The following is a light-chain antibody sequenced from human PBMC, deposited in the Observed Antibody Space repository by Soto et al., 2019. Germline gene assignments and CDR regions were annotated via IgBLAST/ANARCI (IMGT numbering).Light chain of an antibody. CDR1: SSDVGGYNY. CDR3: CSYAGSYTLYV. CDR2: DVS. Sequence: QSALTQPRSVSGSPGQSVTISCTGTSSDVGGYNYVSWYQQHPGKAPKLMIYDVSKRPSGVPDRFSGSKSGNTASLNISGLQAEDEADYYCCSYAGSYTLYVFGTGTKVTVL. J-gene: IGLJ1*01. V-gene: IGLV2-11*01.